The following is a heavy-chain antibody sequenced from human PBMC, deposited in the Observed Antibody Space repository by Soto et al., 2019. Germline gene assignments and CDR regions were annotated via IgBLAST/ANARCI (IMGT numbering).Heavy chain of an antibody. CDR3: AHSQYYYDSSGYRAFQH. CDR2: IYWNDDK. Sequence: ESGPTLVNPTQTLTLTCTFSGFSLSTSGVGVGWIRQPPGKALEWLALIYWNDDKRYSPSLKSRLTITKDTSKNQVVLTMTNMDPVDTATYYCAHSQYYYDSSGYRAFQHWGQGTLVTVSS. J-gene: IGHJ1*01. V-gene: IGHV2-5*01. CDR1: GFSLSTSGVG. D-gene: IGHD3-22*01.